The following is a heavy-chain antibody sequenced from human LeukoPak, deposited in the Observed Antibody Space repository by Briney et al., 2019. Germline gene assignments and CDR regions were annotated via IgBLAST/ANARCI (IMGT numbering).Heavy chain of an antibody. V-gene: IGHV4-38-2*02. Sequence: PSETLSLTYTVSNYSISSGYYWGWIRQPPGKGLEWIGEINHSGSTNYNPSLKSRVTISVDTSKNQFSLKLSSVTAADTAVYYCARRRGGWYVRWFDPWGQGTLVTVSS. CDR1: NYSISSGYY. D-gene: IGHD6-19*01. CDR3: ARRRGGWYVRWFDP. J-gene: IGHJ5*02. CDR2: INHSGST.